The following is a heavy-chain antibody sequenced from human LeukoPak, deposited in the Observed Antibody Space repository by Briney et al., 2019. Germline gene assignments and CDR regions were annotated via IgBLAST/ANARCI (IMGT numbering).Heavy chain of an antibody. CDR1: ELTVSSNY. CDR3: ARDGEGILWFGELSDYMDV. V-gene: IGHV3-64*01. D-gene: IGHD3-10*01. Sequence: PGGSLRLSCAASELTVSSNYMSWVRQAPGKGLEYVSAISSNGGSTYYANSVKGRFTISRDNSKNTLYLQMGSLRAEDMAVYYCARDGEGILWFGELSDYMDVWGKGTTVTVSS. CDR2: ISSNGGST. J-gene: IGHJ6*03.